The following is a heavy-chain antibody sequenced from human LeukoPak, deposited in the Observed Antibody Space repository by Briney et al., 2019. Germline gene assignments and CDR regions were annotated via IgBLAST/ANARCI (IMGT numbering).Heavy chain of an antibody. J-gene: IGHJ5*02. V-gene: IGHV4-4*07. CDR2: VYSSGST. CDR3: ARETGDYDILNP. D-gene: IGHD3-9*01. Sequence: SETQSLTCTVSGGSISIYYWSWIRQPAGRGLEWIGRVYSSGSTIYNPSLKSRVTMSVDTSKNQFSLKLRSVTAADTAVYYCARETGDYDILNPWGQGTLVTVSS. CDR1: GGSISIYY.